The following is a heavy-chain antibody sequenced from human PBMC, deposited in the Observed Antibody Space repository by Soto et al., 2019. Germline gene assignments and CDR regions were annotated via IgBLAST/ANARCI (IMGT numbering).Heavy chain of an antibody. CDR3: ARTYYDILTGYYRYYYGMDV. CDR2: IIHIFGTA. J-gene: IGHJ6*02. CDR1: GGTFSSYA. D-gene: IGHD3-9*01. V-gene: IGHV1-69*01. Sequence: QVQLVQSGAEVKKPGSSVKVSCKASGGTFSSYAISWVRQAPGQGLEWMGGIIHIFGTANYAQKFQGRVTITAAESTSTAYMELSSLRSEDTAVYYCARTYYDILTGYYRYYYGMDVWGQGTTVTVSS.